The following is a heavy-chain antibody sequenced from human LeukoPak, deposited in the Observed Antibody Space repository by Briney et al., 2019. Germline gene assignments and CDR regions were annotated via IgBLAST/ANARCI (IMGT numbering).Heavy chain of an antibody. Sequence: PGGSLRLSCAASGFTFSSYWMSWVRQAPGKGLEWVANIKQDGSEKYYVDSVKGRFTISRDNAKNSLYLQMNSLRAEDTAVYYCARVGPRERITIFTYDYWGQGTLVTVSS. CDR2: IKQDGSEK. CDR3: ARVGPRERITIFTYDY. D-gene: IGHD3-3*01. CDR1: GFTFSSYW. V-gene: IGHV3-7*01. J-gene: IGHJ4*02.